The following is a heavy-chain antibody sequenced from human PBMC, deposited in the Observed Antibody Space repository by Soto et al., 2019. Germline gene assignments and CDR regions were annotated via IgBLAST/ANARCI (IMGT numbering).Heavy chain of an antibody. V-gene: IGHV1-69*12. CDR3: ARCPYGRICYYVGMDV. J-gene: IGHJ6*02. D-gene: IGHD3-10*01. CDR2: IIPIFGTA. Sequence: QVQLVQSGAEVKKPGSSVKVSCKASGGTFSSYAISWVRQAPGQGLEWMGGIIPIFGTANYAQKFQGRVTITEDDSTSTAYMELRSLRSEDTAVYYCARCPYGRICYYVGMDVWGQGTTVTVSS. CDR1: GGTFSSYA.